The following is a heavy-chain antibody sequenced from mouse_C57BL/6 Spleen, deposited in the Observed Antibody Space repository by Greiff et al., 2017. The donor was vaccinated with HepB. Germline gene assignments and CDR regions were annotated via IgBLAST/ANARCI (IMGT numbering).Heavy chain of an antibody. V-gene: IGHV1-50*01. J-gene: IGHJ3*01. CDR2: IDPSDGYT. CDR3: ARLDKRGEFAY. Sequence: QVQLQQPGAELVKPGASVKLSCKASGYTFTSYWMPWVKQRPGQGLEWIGEIDPSDGYTNYNQKFKGKATLTVDTSSSTAYMQLSSLTSEDSAVYYCARLDKRGEFAYWGQGTLVTVSA. CDR1: GYTFTSYW.